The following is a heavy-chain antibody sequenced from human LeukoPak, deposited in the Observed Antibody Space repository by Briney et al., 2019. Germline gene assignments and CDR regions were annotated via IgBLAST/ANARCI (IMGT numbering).Heavy chain of an antibody. D-gene: IGHD3-22*01. CDR1: GFTFDDYA. CDR2: ISWNSGSI. CDR3: AKDDYDNGFFDY. Sequence: GRSLRLSCAASGFTFDDYAMHWVRQAPGKGLEGVSGISWNSGSIGYADSVKGRFTISRDNAKNSLYLQMNSLRAEDTALYYCAKDDYDNGFFDYWGQGTLVTVSS. J-gene: IGHJ4*02. V-gene: IGHV3-9*01.